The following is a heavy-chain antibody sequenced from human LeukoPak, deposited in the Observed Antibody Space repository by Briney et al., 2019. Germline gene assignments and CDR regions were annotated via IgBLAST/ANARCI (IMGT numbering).Heavy chain of an antibody. J-gene: IGHJ4*02. Sequence: GGSLRLSCAASGFTFSSYAMSWVRQAPGKGLEWVSAISGSGGSTYYADSVKGRLTISRDNSKNTLYLQMNSLRAEDTAVYYCTKDSAYIAVAGNFDYWGQGTLVTVSS. CDR1: GFTFSSYA. D-gene: IGHD6-19*01. V-gene: IGHV3-23*01. CDR2: ISGSGGST. CDR3: TKDSAYIAVAGNFDY.